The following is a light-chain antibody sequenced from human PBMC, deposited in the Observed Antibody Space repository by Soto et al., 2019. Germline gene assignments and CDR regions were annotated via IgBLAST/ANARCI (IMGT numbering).Light chain of an antibody. CDR1: QTISVY. CDR3: QQTYRTPYT. V-gene: IGKV1-39*01. CDR2: AAS. Sequence: DIQVTQSPSSLPVSIGDRITITCRSSQTISVYLNWYQKKPGTPPKLLIYAASNLQGGVPSRFSGRGSGTDFTLTISSLQPEDFATYYCQQTYRTPYTFGQGTKLDI. J-gene: IGKJ2*01.